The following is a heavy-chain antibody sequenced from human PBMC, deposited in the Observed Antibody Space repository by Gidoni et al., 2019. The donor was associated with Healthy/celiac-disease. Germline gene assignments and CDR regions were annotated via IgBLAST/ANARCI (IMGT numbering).Heavy chain of an antibody. J-gene: IGHJ4*02. CDR2: ISWNSGSI. D-gene: IGHD4-17*01. CDR3: AKLPGDYGYDY. V-gene: IGHV3-9*01. CDR1: GFTCDDYA. Sequence: EVQLVESGGGLVQPGRSLRLSCAASGFTCDDYAMHWVRQAPGKGLEWVSGISWNSGSIGYADSVKGRFTISRDNAKNSLYLQMNSLRAEDTALYYCAKLPGDYGYDYWGQGTLVTVSS.